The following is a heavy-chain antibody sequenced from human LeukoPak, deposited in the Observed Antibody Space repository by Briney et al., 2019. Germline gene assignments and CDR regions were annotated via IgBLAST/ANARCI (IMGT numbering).Heavy chain of an antibody. CDR2: INPNSGGT. Sequence: ASVKASFKASGYTFTGYYMHWVRQAPGQGLEWMGWINPNSGGTNYAQKFQGRVTMTRDTSISTAYMELSRLRSDDTAVYYCARGSAYSSSWYENWGQGTLVTVSS. J-gene: IGHJ4*02. D-gene: IGHD6-13*01. CDR1: GYTFTGYY. V-gene: IGHV1-2*02. CDR3: ARGSAYSSSWYEN.